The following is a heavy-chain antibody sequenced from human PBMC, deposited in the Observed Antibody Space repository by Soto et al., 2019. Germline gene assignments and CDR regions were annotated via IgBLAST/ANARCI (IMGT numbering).Heavy chain of an antibody. D-gene: IGHD6-19*01. V-gene: IGHV4-34*01. Sequence: SETLSLTCAVYGGSFSGYYWSWIRQPPGKGLEWIGEINHSGSTNYNPSRKSRVTISVDTSKNQFSLKLSSVTAADTAVYYCARWDSSGPYDFDYWGQGTLVTVSS. J-gene: IGHJ4*02. CDR2: INHSGST. CDR1: GGSFSGYY. CDR3: ARWDSSGPYDFDY.